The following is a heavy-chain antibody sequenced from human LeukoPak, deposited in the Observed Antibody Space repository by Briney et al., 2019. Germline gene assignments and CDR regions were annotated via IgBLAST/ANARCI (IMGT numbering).Heavy chain of an antibody. J-gene: IGHJ6*04. CDR3: AGTYCSGGSCYSELYYYYGMDV. D-gene: IGHD2-15*01. Sequence: PSETLSLTCAVSGYSISSGYYWGWIRQPPGKGLEWIGSIYHSGSTYYNPSLKSRVTISVDTSKNQFSMKLSYVTAADTAVYYCAGTYCSGGSCYSELYYYYGMDVWGKGTTVTVSS. CDR2: IYHSGST. CDR1: GYSISSGYY. V-gene: IGHV4-38-2*01.